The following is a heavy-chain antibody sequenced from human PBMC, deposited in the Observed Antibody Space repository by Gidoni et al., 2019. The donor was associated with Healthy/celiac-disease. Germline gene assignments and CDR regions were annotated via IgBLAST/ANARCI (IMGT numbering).Heavy chain of an antibody. D-gene: IGHD6-13*01. V-gene: IGHV3-23*01. Sequence: EVQLLESGGGLVQPGGSLRLSCAASRFTFSSYAMSWVRQAPGKGLECVSAISGSGGSTYYADSVKGRFTISRDNSKNTLYLQMNSLRAEDTAVYYCANLAAAGSYYFDYWGQGTLVTVSS. J-gene: IGHJ4*02. CDR3: ANLAAAGSYYFDY. CDR1: RFTFSSYA. CDR2: ISGSGGST.